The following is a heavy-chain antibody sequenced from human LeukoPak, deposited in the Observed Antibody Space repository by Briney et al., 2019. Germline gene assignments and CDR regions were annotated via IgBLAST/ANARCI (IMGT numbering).Heavy chain of an antibody. CDR3: ARTHSSGWYSVGYYYMDV. J-gene: IGHJ6*03. V-gene: IGHV1-18*01. CDR2: ISAYNGNT. D-gene: IGHD6-19*01. CDR1: GYTFTSYG. Sequence: ASVKVSCKTSGYTFTSYGVSWVRQAPGQGLEWMGWISAYNGNTNYAQKLQGRVTMTTDTSTSTAYMDLRSLRSDDSAVYYCARTHSSGWYSVGYYYMDVWGKGTTVTVSS.